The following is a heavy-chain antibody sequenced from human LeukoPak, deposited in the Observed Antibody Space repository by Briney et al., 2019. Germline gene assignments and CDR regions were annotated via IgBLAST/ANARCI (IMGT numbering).Heavy chain of an antibody. CDR2: IKQDGSEK. Sequence: GGSLRLSCAASGFTFSSYWMSWVRQAPGKGLEWVANIKQDGSEKYYVDSVKGRFTISRDNAKNSLYLQMNSLRAEDTAVYYCARWSDIVATKLYGDSAYFDYWGQGTLVTVSS. J-gene: IGHJ4*02. CDR1: GFTFSSYW. V-gene: IGHV3-7*01. CDR3: ARWSDIVATKLYGDSAYFDY. D-gene: IGHD5-12*01.